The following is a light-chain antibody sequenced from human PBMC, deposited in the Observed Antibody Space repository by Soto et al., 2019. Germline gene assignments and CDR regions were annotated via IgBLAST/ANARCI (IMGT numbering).Light chain of an antibody. CDR1: QSISSW. Sequence: DIQMTQSPSTLSASVGDRVTITCRASQSISSWLAWYQQKPGKAPKLLIYKASSLESGVPSRFSGSGSGTAFTLTISSLQPDDFATYYCQQYNSYPPFGQGTKVEIK. CDR2: KAS. CDR3: QQYNSYPP. J-gene: IGKJ1*01. V-gene: IGKV1-5*03.